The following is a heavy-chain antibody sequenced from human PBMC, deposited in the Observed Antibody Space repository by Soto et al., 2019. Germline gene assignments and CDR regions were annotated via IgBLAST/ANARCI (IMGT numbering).Heavy chain of an antibody. Sequence: PSQTLSLTCAISGDSVSSNSAAWNWIRQSPSRGLERLGRTYYRSKWYNDYAVSVKSRITINPDTAKNQFSLQLNSMTPEDTAVYYCARDIVGYNTGWTWRSYFAYWGQGTLVTVSS. CDR1: GDSVSSNSAA. CDR3: ARDIVGYNTGWTWRSYFAY. V-gene: IGHV6-1*01. D-gene: IGHD6-19*01. J-gene: IGHJ4*02. CDR2: TYYRSKWYN.